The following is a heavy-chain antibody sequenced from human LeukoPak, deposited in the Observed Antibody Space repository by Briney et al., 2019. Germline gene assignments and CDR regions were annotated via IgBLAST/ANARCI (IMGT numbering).Heavy chain of an antibody. V-gene: IGHV4-34*01. Sequence: SETLSLTCAVYGGSFSGYYWIWIRQPPGKGLEWIGEITHSGSTNYNPSLKSRVTTSVDTSKNQFSLKLSSVTAADTAVYYCARGMNRGWGSGSYLKWGQGTPVTVSS. CDR2: ITHSGST. CDR3: ARGMNRGWGSGSYLK. CDR1: GGSFSGYY. D-gene: IGHD3-10*01. J-gene: IGHJ4*02.